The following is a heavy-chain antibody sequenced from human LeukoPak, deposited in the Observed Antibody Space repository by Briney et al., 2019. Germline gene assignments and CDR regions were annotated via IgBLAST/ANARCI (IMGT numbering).Heavy chain of an antibody. V-gene: IGHV4-61*01. CDR2: VSYSGST. J-gene: IGHJ4*02. CDR1: GGSVSSGSYY. D-gene: IGHD6-13*01. CDR3: ARGGAADYFDY. Sequence: SEPLSLTCTVSGGSVSSGSYYWSWIRQPPGQGLEWIGYVSYSGSTNSNPSLKSRVTISVDTSKNQFSLKLSSVTAADTAVYYCARGGAADYFDYWGQGTLVTVSS.